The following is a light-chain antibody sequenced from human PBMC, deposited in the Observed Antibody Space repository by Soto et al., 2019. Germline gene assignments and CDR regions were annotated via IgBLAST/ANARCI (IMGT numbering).Light chain of an antibody. J-gene: IGKJ2*01. CDR1: ESLFGF. V-gene: IGKV3-15*01. CDR2: GVF. Sequence: DIVLTQSPATLSVSPRDRVTLSCRASESLFGFLACYQQNPGQAPRLLMYGVFTRATGIPARFSGGGSATDFTLTISSLQSEDSAFYFCQSYNDWPFASGLGTRLEI. CDR3: QSYNDWPFA.